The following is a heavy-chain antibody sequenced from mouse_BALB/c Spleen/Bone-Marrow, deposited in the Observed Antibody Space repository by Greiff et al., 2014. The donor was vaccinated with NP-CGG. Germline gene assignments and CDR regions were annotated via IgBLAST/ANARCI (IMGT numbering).Heavy chain of an antibody. Sequence: VQLQQSGPEVVRPGVSVKLSCKGSGYTFTAYAMHWVKQSHAESLEWIGLISTYSGNTHYNQDFKGKATMTVDESSSTAYMELARLTSDDSAIYYYARNFYVSSYFDYWGQGTTPTVSS. CDR2: ISTYSGNT. CDR1: GYTFTAYA. J-gene: IGHJ2*01. CDR3: ARNFYVSSYFDY. V-gene: IGHV1-67*01. D-gene: IGHD1-1*01.